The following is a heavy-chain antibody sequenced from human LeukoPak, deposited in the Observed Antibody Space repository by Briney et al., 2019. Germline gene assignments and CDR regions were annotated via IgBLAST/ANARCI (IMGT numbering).Heavy chain of an antibody. CDR1: GGSISSGSYW. J-gene: IGHJ4*02. Sequence: SETLSLTCTVSGGSISSGSYWWSWIRQHPERGLEWIGYHYYSGSTYYNPSLQSRVTISVDTSKNQFSLKLTSVTAADTAVYYCARIYSAYSYGPFGYWGQGTLVTVSS. CDR2: HYYSGST. CDR3: ARIYSAYSYGPFGY. V-gene: IGHV4-61*01. D-gene: IGHD5-18*01.